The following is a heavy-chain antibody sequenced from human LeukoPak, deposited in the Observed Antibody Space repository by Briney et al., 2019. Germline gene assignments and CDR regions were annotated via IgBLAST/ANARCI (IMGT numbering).Heavy chain of an antibody. V-gene: IGHV5-51*01. J-gene: IGHJ4*02. D-gene: IGHD2-8*02. CDR2: IHPGDSDT. Sequence: GESLKISCKGSGYSFTSYWIGWVRQMPGKGLEWVGIIHPGDSDTRYSPSIQGQVTISVDKSISTAYLQWSSLEASDTATYYCARHPGSPTWGTSANPFDYWGRGTLVTVSS. CDR3: ARHPGSPTWGTSANPFDY. CDR1: GYSFTSYW.